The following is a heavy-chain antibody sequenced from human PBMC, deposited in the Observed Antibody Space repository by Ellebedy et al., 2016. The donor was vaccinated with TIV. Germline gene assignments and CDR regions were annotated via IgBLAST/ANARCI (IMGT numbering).Heavy chain of an antibody. CDR3: ARGDDGTGDFVNGAFDI. J-gene: IGHJ3*02. CDR2: TTNKATGHAT. V-gene: IGHV3-72*01. CDR1: GFTFRSYG. Sequence: GGSLRLSCAASGFTFRSYGMHWVRQAPGKGLEWVARTTNKATGHATIYAASVKDKFTISRDDAKSSVYLQVNSLRAEDTAVYYCARGDDGTGDFVNGAFDIWGQGTMVTVSS. D-gene: IGHD3-22*01.